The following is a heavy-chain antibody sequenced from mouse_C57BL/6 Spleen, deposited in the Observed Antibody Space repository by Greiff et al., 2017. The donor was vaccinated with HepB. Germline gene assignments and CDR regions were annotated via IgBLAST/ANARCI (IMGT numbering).Heavy chain of an antibody. V-gene: IGHV1-52*01. CDR3: ARRGYSNYEGFAY. CDR1: GYTFTSYW. D-gene: IGHD2-5*01. J-gene: IGHJ3*01. CDR2: IDPSDSET. Sequence: VKLQQPGAELVRPGSSVKLSCKASGYTFTSYWMHWVKQRPIQGLEWIGNIDPSDSETHYNQKFKDKATLTVDKSSSTAYMQLSSLTSEDSAVYYCARRGYSNYEGFAYWGQGTLVTVSA.